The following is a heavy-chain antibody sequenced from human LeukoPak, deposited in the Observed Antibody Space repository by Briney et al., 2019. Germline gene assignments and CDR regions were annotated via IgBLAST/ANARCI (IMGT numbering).Heavy chain of an antibody. Sequence: ASVKVSCKVSGYTLTEVAMHWVRQAPGKGLEWMGGLDPEDGETVYARKFQGRVTMTEDTSTDTAYMELSSLSSEDTAVYYCATCLPPDGIVGATVDWFGPWGQGTLVTVSS. V-gene: IGHV1-24*01. CDR3: ATCLPPDGIVGATVDWFGP. J-gene: IGHJ5*02. D-gene: IGHD1-26*01. CDR1: GYTLTEVA. CDR2: LDPEDGET.